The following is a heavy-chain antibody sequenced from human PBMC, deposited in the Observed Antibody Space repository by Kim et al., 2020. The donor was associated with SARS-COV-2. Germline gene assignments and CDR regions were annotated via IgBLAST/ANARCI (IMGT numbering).Heavy chain of an antibody. CDR1: GFSLSTTGMG. V-gene: IGHV2-5*01. CDR2: IYWTEDE. J-gene: IGHJ3*01. D-gene: IGHD2-2*03. Sequence: SGPTLVKPTQTLTLTCTFSGFSLSTTGMGVGWIRQPPGKALEWLALIYWTEDERYSPSLRSRLTITKDTSNNQVVLTMANMDPVDTATYYCAHRRSLGSYDTFDVWGQGTVVTVSS. CDR3: AHRRSLGSYDTFDV.